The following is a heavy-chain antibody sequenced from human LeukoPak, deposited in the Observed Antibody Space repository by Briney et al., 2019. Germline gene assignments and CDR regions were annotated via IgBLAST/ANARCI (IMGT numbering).Heavy chain of an antibody. CDR2: IYYSGST. CDR1: GGSISSYY. J-gene: IGHJ5*02. V-gene: IGHV4-59*01. CDR3: ATLRNMNWFDP. Sequence: SETLSLTCTVSGGSISSYYWSWIRQPPGKGLEWIGYIYYSGSTNYNPSLKSRVTISVDTSKNQFSLKLSPVTAADTAVYYCATLRNMNWFDPWGQGTLVTVSS. D-gene: IGHD1-14*01.